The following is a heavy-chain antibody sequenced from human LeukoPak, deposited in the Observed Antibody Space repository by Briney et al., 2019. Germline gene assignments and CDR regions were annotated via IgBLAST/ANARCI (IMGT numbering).Heavy chain of an antibody. J-gene: IGHJ4*02. CDR3: ARDTRGIAAAGTGD. CDR2: IYYSGSP. V-gene: IGHV4-39*07. Sequence: SETLSLTCTVSGASISSYYWGWVRQPPGKGLEWIGSIYYSGSPYYNPSLKSRVTISVDTSKNKFSLKLTSVTAADTAVYYCARDTRGIAAAGTGDWGQGTLVTVSS. D-gene: IGHD6-13*01. CDR1: GASISSYY.